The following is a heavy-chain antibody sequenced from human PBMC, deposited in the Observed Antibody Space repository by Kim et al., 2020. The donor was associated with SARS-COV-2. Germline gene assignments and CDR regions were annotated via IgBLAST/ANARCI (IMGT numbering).Heavy chain of an antibody. V-gene: IGHV3-30*18. CDR3: AKNNYYDSSGRTPDY. J-gene: IGHJ4*02. CDR2: ISYDGSNK. D-gene: IGHD3-22*01. Sequence: GGSLRLSCAASGFTFSSYGMHWVRQAPGKGLEWVAVISYDGSNKYYADSVKGRFTISRDNSKNTLYLQMNSLRAEDTAVYYCAKNNYYDSSGRTPDYWGQGTLVTVSS. CDR1: GFTFSSYG.